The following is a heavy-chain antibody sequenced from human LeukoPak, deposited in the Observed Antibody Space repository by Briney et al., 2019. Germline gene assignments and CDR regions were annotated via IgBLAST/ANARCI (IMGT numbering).Heavy chain of an antibody. CDR3: ARRRGGYGLAAFDI. CDR1: GGSITSITYY. CDR2: IYSSGNT. V-gene: IGHV4-39*01. Sequence: SETLSLTCIVSGGSITSITYYWGWVRQTPGKGLEWIGSIYSSGNTYYNPSLKSRVNMSVDTSENQFSLRLGSVTAADTAVYYCARRRGGYGLAAFDIWGQGTIITVSS. D-gene: IGHD5-12*01. J-gene: IGHJ3*02.